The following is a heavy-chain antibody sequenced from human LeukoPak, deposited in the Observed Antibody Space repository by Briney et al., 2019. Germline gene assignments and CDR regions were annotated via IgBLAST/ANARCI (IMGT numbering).Heavy chain of an antibody. V-gene: IGHV3-7*01. D-gene: IGHD2-8*02. J-gene: IGHJ4*02. CDR2: IKYDGSEK. CDR1: GFTFTNYW. CDR3: ARLLV. Sequence: GGSLRLSCVASGFTFTNYWMSRVRQAPGKGLEWVANIKYDGSEKYYVDSVKGRFTISRDNAKNSLYLQMNSLRDEDTAVYYCARLLVWGQGTLVTVSS.